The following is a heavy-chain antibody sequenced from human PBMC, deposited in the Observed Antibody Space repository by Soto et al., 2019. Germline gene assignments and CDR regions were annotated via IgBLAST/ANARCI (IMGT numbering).Heavy chain of an antibody. V-gene: IGHV4-34*01. J-gene: IGHJ4*02. CDR1: GGSFSGYY. CDR3: AMYYYDSSGYRPFDY. D-gene: IGHD3-22*01. Sequence: SETLSLTCAVYGGSFSGYYWSWIRQPPGKGLEWIGEINHSGSTNYNPSPKSRVTISVDTSKNQFSLKLSSVTAADTAVYYCAMYYYDSSGYRPFDYWGQGTLVTVSS. CDR2: INHSGST.